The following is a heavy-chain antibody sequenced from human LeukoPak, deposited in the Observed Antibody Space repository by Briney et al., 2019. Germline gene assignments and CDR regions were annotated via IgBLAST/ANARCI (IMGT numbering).Heavy chain of an antibody. CDR3: ARDGGYSSSKYFDY. Sequence: GGSLRLSCAASGFTFKNYGMHWARQAPGKGLEWVAIISYDGSNTYYADSVKGRFTISRDNAKNSLYLQMNSLRAEDTAVYYCARDGGYSSSKYFDYWGQGTLVTVSS. CDR2: ISYDGSNT. D-gene: IGHD6-6*01. V-gene: IGHV3-30*03. J-gene: IGHJ4*02. CDR1: GFTFKNYG.